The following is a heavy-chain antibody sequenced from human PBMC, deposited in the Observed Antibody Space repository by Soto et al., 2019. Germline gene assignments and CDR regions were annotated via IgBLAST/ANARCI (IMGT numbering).Heavy chain of an antibody. CDR2: MNPDSANT. CDR1: GYTFTNYD. D-gene: IGHD1-26*01. V-gene: IGHV1-8*01. CDR3: ARAIRDQLLSDY. Sequence: QVQLVQSGAEVKQPGASVKVYCRTSGYTFTNYDINWVRQATGQGLEYMGWMNPDSANTGYAQKFQGRVTMTRDTSINTAYMELNSLTSEDTAIYYCARAIRDQLLSDYWGQGSLVIVSS. J-gene: IGHJ4*02.